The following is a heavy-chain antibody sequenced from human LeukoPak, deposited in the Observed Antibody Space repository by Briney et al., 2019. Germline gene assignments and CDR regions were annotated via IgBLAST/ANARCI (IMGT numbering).Heavy chain of an antibody. J-gene: IGHJ6*03. D-gene: IGHD3-10*01. Sequence: SETLSLTCAVYGGSFSGYYWSWIRQPPGKGLEWIGEINHSGSTNYNPSLKSRVTISVDTSKNQFSLKLSSVTAADTAVYYCARLDRGSYYGSGGSYYCYYMDVWGKGTTVTISS. CDR2: INHSGST. CDR3: ARLDRGSYYGSGGSYYCYYMDV. CDR1: GGSFSGYY. V-gene: IGHV4-34*01.